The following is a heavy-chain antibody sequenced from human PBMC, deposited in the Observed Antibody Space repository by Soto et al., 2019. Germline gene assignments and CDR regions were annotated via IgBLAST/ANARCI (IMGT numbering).Heavy chain of an antibody. D-gene: IGHD2-8*02. CDR3: ARDKITGLFDY. J-gene: IGHJ4*02. V-gene: IGHV4-34*01. Sequence: SETLSLTCAVYGGSFSGYYWTWIRQPPGTGLEWIGEINHSGSTNYNPSLKSRVTISVATSKNQFSLKLTSVTAADTAVYYCARDKITGLFDYWGQGTLVTVSS. CDR1: GGSFSGYY. CDR2: INHSGST.